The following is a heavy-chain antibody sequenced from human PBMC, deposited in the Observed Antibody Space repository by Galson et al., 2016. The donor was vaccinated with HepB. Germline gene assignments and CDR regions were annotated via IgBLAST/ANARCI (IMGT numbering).Heavy chain of an antibody. CDR2: IYWDDDQ. V-gene: IGHV2-5*02. CDR3: AHIVTTVPYAMDV. J-gene: IGHJ6*02. D-gene: IGHD4-17*01. CDR1: GFSLNNSGVG. Sequence: PALVKPTQTLTLTCTFSGFSLNNSGVGVAWIRQPPGKALEWLALIYWDDDQRYRPSLKSRLTVTKGTSKNQVVLTMANMHPVDTATYFCAHIVTTVPYAMDVWGPRTTVTVSS.